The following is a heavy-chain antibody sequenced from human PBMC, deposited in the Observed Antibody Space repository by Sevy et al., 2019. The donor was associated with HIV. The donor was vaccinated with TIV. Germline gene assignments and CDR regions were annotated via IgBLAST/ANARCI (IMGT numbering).Heavy chain of an antibody. Sequence: GGSLRLSCAASGFTVSSSYMTWVRQPPGKGLEWVSVIYSGGSTYYADSVKERFAISRDNSKNTLDLQMNTLRADDTAVEYCGRGRWVFGAVAINWFDPWGQGALVTVSS. CDR1: GFTVSSSY. J-gene: IGHJ5*02. D-gene: IGHD3-3*01. CDR3: GRGRWVFGAVAINWFDP. CDR2: IYSGGST. V-gene: IGHV3-53*01.